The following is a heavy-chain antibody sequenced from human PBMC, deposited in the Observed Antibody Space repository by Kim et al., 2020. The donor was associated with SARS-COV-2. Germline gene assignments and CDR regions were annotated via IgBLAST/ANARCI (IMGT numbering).Heavy chain of an antibody. CDR1: GFTFSSYD. CDR3: ARGAVAGTYYYYYYYMDV. J-gene: IGHJ6*03. CDR2: IGTAGDT. D-gene: IGHD6-19*01. V-gene: IGHV3-13*01. Sequence: GGSLRLSCAASGFTFSSYDMHWVRQATGKGPEWVSAIGTAGDTYYPGSVKGRFTISRENAKNSLYLQMNSLRAGDTAVYYCARGAVAGTYYYYYYYMDVWGKGTTVTVSS.